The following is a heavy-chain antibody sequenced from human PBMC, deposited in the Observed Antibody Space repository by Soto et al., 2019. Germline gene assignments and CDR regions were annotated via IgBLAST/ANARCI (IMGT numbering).Heavy chain of an antibody. Sequence: VQLVESGGGLVKPGGSLRLSCAASGFTFSDYYMSWIRQAPGKGLAWVSYISSSSSYTNYADSVKGRFTISRDNAKNSLYLQMNSLRAEDTAVYYCARWAENTHWYFDLWGRGTLVTVSS. D-gene: IGHD1-26*01. J-gene: IGHJ2*01. CDR3: ARWAENTHWYFDL. CDR1: GFTFSDYY. V-gene: IGHV3-11*06. CDR2: ISSSSSYT.